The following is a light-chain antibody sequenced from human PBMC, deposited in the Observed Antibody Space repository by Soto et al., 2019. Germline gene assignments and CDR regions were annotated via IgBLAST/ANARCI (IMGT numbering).Light chain of an antibody. J-gene: IGKJ1*01. CDR3: QQYNTYSWT. CDR1: QSISSW. Sequence: DIQMTQSPSTLSASVGDRVTITCRASQSISSWLAWYQKKAGKAPKLLIYKASSLESGVPSRFSGSGSWTEFTLTISSLQPDDSATDYCQQYNTYSWTFGQGTKVEIK. CDR2: KAS. V-gene: IGKV1-5*03.